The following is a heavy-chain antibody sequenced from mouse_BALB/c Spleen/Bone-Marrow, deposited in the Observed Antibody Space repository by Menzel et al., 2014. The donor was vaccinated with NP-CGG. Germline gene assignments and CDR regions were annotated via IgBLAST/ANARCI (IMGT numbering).Heavy chain of an antibody. CDR2: ISYSGNA. V-gene: IGHV3-8*02. CDR3: ARGNGYHFDY. D-gene: IGHD1-2*01. Sequence: EVKVVESGPSLVEPSQTLSLTCSVTGDSITSSYWNWIRKFPGNKLEYMGYISYSGNAYYNPSLKSRISLTRDTSKNQYYLQLNSVTTEDTATYFCARGNGYHFDYWGQGTTLTVSS. J-gene: IGHJ2*01. CDR1: GDSITSSY.